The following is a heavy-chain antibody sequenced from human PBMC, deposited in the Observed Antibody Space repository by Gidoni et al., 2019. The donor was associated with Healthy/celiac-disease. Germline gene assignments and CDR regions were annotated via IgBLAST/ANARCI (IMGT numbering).Heavy chain of an antibody. CDR2: IYYSGST. J-gene: IGHJ3*02. Sequence: QVQLQESGPGLVKPSQTLSLTCTVSGGSIRRGGYYWSWIRQHPGKGLEWIGYIYYSGSTYDNPSLKSRVTISVDTSKNQFSLKLSSVTAADTAVYYCAREGGPVDTAMGDAFDIWGQGTMVTVSS. V-gene: IGHV4-31*03. CDR3: AREGGPVDTAMGDAFDI. CDR1: GGSIRRGGYY. D-gene: IGHD5-18*01.